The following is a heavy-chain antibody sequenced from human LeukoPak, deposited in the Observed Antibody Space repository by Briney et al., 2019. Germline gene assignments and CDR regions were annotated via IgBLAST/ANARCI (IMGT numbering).Heavy chain of an antibody. J-gene: IGHJ6*03. V-gene: IGHV4-39*07. D-gene: IGHD2-2*01. CDR1: GGSISSSSYY. Sequence: SETLSLTCTVSGGSISSSSYYWGWIRQPPGKGLEWIGSIYYSGSTYYNPSLKSRVTISVDTSKNQFSLKLSSVTAADTAVYHCAGGNDLCSSTSCALDDLKDYYYYMDVWGKGTTVTVSS. CDR3: AGGNDLCSSTSCALDDLKDYYYYMDV. CDR2: IYYSGST.